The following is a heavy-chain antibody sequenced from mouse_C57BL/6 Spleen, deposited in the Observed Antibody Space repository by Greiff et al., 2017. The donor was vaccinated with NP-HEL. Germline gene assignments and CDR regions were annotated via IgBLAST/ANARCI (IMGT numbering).Heavy chain of an antibody. V-gene: IGHV1-69*01. Sequence: VQLQQSGAELVMPGASVKLSCKASGYTFTSYWMHWVKQRPGQGLEWIGEIDPSDSYTNYNQKFKGKSTLTVDKSSSTAYMQLSSLTSEDSAVYYCARYDTTAWYFDVWGTGTTVTVSS. J-gene: IGHJ1*03. CDR1: GYTFTSYW. CDR2: IDPSDSYT. D-gene: IGHD1-2*01. CDR3: ARYDTTAWYFDV.